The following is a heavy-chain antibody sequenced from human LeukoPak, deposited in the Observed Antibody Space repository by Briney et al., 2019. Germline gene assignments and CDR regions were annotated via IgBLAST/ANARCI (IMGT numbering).Heavy chain of an antibody. D-gene: IGHD7-27*01. CDR1: GYTFTSQY. CDR2: INPNSGGT. Sequence: ASVKVSCKASGYTFTSQYVHWVRQAPGQGLEWMGWINPNSGGTNYAQKFQGRVTMTRDTSISTAYMELSRLRSDDTAVYYCAREPVWGPFDYWGQGTLVTVSS. V-gene: IGHV1-2*02. J-gene: IGHJ4*02. CDR3: AREPVWGPFDY.